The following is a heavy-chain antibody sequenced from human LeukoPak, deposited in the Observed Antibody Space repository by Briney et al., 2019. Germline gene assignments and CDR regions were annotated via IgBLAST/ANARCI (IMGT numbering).Heavy chain of an antibody. CDR3: ARRGGSYPYYFDY. D-gene: IGHD1-26*01. J-gene: IGHJ4*02. CDR1: GYTFTNYW. V-gene: IGHV5-51*01. Sequence: GESLKISCRGSGYTFTNYWIGWVRQMPGKGLELMVIIYPGDSDTRYSPSFQGQVTISADKSISTAYLQWSSLKASDTAMYYCARRGGSYPYYFDYWGQGTLVTVSS. CDR2: IYPGDSDT.